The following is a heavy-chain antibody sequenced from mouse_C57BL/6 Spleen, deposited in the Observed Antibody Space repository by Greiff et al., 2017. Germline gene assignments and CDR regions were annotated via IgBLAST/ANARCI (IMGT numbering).Heavy chain of an antibody. D-gene: IGHD1-1*02. CDR3: ARAGSYGRNAMDY. CDR1: GFTFSSYA. Sequence: EVKLVESGGGLVKPGGSLKLSCAASGFTFSSYAMAWVRQTPEKRLEWVAIISDGGSYTYYPDNVKGRFTISRDNAKNNLYLQMSHLKSEDTAVYYCARAGSYGRNAMDYWGQGTSVTVSS. V-gene: IGHV5-4*03. CDR2: ISDGGSYT. J-gene: IGHJ4*01.